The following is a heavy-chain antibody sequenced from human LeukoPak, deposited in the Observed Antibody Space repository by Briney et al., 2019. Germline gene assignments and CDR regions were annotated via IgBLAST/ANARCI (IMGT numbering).Heavy chain of an antibody. CDR3: ARTGYYDSSGYIDY. D-gene: IGHD3-22*01. V-gene: IGHV3-21*04. J-gene: IGHJ4*02. Sequence: GGSLRLSCAASGFTFSSYWMHWVRQAPGKGLEWVSAISGSGGSTYYADSVKGRFTISRDNAKNSLYLQMNSLRAEDTALYYCARTGYYDSSGYIDYWGQGNLVTVSS. CDR1: GFTFSSYW. CDR2: ISGSGGST.